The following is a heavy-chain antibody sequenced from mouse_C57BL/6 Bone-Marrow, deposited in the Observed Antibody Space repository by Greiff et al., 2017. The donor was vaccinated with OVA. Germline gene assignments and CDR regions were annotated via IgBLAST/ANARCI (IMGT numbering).Heavy chain of an antibody. J-gene: IGHJ1*03. Sequence: EVKLQQSGPELVKPGASVKISCKAFGYSFTDYNMNWVKQSNGKSLEWIGVINPNYGTTSYNQKFKGKATLTVDQSSSTAYMQLNSLTSEDSAVYYCAFYYGSSYRYFDVWGTGTTVTVSS. D-gene: IGHD1-1*01. CDR2: INPNYGTT. V-gene: IGHV1-39*01. CDR1: GYSFTDYN. CDR3: AFYYGSSYRYFDV.